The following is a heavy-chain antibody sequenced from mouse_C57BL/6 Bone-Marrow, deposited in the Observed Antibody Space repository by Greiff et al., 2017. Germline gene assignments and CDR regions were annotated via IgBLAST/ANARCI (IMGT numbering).Heavy chain of an antibody. CDR3: TTNNWDDAY. J-gene: IGHJ3*01. Sequence: EVMLVESGAELVRPGASVKLSCTASGFNIKDDYMHWVKQRPEQGLEWIGWIDPENGDTEYAAKFQGKATITADTSSNTAYLQLSSLTSEDTAVYYYTTNNWDDAYWGQGTLVTVSA. CDR2: IDPENGDT. D-gene: IGHD4-1*02. CDR1: GFNIKDDY. V-gene: IGHV14-4*01.